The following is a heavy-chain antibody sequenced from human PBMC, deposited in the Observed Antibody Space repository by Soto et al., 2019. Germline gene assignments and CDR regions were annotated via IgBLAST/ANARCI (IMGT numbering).Heavy chain of an antibody. Sequence: EVQLVESGGGLVQPGGSLRLSCAASGFTFSSYSMNWVRQAPGKGMARVSYISSSSSTISYPDSVKGRFTISIDTAKNPLYLQMNSLRAADTAVYYCARDGSRGWNWLNRFAPRGEGTLVTVAS. J-gene: IGHJ5*02. CDR3: ARDGSRGWNWLNRFAP. V-gene: IGHV3-48*01. CDR2: ISSSSSTI. CDR1: GFTFSSYS. D-gene: IGHD6-19*01.